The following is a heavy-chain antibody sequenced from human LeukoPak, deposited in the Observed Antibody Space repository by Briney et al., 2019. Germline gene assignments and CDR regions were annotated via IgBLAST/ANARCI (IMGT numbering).Heavy chain of an antibody. CDR1: GFTFSSYE. V-gene: IGHV3-48*03. Sequence: PGGSLRLSCAASGFTFSSYERNWVRQAPGKGLEWVSYISSSGSTIYYADSVKGRLTISRDNAKNSLDLQMNSLRAEDTAVYYCAELGIPMIGGVWGKGTTVTISS. CDR2: ISSSGSTI. D-gene: IGHD3-10*02. CDR3: AELGIPMIGGV. J-gene: IGHJ6*04.